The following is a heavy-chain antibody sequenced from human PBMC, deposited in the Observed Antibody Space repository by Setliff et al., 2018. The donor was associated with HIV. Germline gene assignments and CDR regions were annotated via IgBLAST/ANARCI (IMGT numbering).Heavy chain of an antibody. CDR3: ARQNSGWGVGLYYFDY. CDR1: GGSISSSSDY. CDR2: IYYSGSV. Sequence: PSETLSLTCSVSGGSISSSSDYWVWIRQPPGKGLEWIGSIYYSGSVYYNPSLRSRVTISVDTPSNQFSLKLSSVTAADTALYYCARQNSGWGVGLYYFDYWGQGTLVTVSS. J-gene: IGHJ4*02. D-gene: IGHD6-19*01. V-gene: IGHV4-39*01.